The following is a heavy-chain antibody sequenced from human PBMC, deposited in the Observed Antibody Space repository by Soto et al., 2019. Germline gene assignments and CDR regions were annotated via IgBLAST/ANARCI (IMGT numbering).Heavy chain of an antibody. V-gene: IGHV1-18*01. Sequence: QVQLVQSGGEVKKPGASVKVSCKTSGYSFTTYGISWVRQAPGQGLEWMGWISAYNGNTNYAQKLQGRVTMTTDTPTSTAYMELRSLRSDDTPVYYCARDGPAPYYYYGMDVWGQGSTVTVSS. CDR2: ISAYNGNT. J-gene: IGHJ6*02. CDR1: GYSFTTYG. CDR3: ARDGPAPYYYYGMDV.